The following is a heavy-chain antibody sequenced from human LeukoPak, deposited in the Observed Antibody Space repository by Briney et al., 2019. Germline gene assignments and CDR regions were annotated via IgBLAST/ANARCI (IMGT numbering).Heavy chain of an antibody. CDR3: ARSPPLYDFWSGYYVYFDY. V-gene: IGHV3-66*02. CDR2: IYSGGST. J-gene: IGHJ4*02. CDR1: GFTVSSNY. Sequence: GGSLRLSCAASGFTVSSNYMSWGRQAPGKGLEWVSVIYSGGSTYYADSVKGRFTISRDNSKNTLYLQMNSLRAEDTAVYYCARSPPLYDFWSGYYVYFDYWGQGTLVTVSS. D-gene: IGHD3-3*01.